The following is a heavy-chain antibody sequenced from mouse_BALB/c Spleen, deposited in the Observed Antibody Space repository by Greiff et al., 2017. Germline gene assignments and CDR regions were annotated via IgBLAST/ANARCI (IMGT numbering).Heavy chain of an antibody. CDR3: AREGGNYGGDY. CDR2: ISDGGSYT. D-gene: IGHD2-1*01. V-gene: IGHV5-4*02. Sequence: EVKLVESGGGLVKPGGSLKLSCAASGFTFSDYYMYWVRQTPEKRLEWVATISDGGSYTYYPDSVKGRFTISRDNAKNNLYLQMSSLKSEDTAMYYCAREGGNYGGDYWGQGTSVTVSS. CDR1: GFTFSDYY. J-gene: IGHJ4*01.